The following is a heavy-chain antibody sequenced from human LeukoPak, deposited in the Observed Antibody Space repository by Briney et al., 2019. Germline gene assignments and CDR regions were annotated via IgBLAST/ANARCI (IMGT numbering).Heavy chain of an antibody. D-gene: IGHD4-11*01. V-gene: IGHV3-23*01. J-gene: IGHJ3*02. CDR2: ISGSGSNT. CDR3: AKDRDYTAFDI. Sequence: GGSLRLSCAASGFTFSSYAMSWVRQAPGKGLEWVSAISGSGSNTYYADSVKGRFTISRDNSKNTLSLQMNSLRAEDTAVYYCAKDRDYTAFDIWGQGTMVTVSS. CDR1: GFTFSSYA.